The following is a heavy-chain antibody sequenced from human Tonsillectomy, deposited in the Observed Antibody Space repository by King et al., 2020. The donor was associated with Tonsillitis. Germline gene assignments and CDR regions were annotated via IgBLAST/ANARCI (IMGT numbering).Heavy chain of an antibody. CDR3: ARHYVAVAGHGAGMDV. CDR1: GYSFTNYW. CDR2: IDPSDSYI. J-gene: IGHJ6*02. Sequence: VQLVESGAEVKKPGESLRISCKGSGYSFTNYWISWVRQMPGKGLEWMGRIDPSDSYINYSPSFQGHVSISADKSIRTAFLQWSSLKASDSAMYYCARHYVAVAGHGAGMDVWGQGTTVTVSS. D-gene: IGHD6-19*01. V-gene: IGHV5-10-1*03.